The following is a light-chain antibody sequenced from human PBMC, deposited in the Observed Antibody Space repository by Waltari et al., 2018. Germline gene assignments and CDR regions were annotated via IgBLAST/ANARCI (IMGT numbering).Light chain of an antibody. Sequence: HSALTQPASVSGSPGQSIAISCTGSSSDVGGYDAVSWYQQHPGKAPKLIIYDVVNRPLGMPNRVSGSKSGSTASLVISGIQADDEADYYCISYTSSVTYVFGTGTKVTVL. CDR1: SSDVGGYDA. V-gene: IGLV2-14*03. CDR3: ISYTSSVTYV. J-gene: IGLJ1*01. CDR2: DVV.